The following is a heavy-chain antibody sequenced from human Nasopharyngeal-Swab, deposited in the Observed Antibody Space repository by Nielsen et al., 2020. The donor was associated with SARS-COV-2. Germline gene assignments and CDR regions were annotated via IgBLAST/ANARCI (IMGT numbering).Heavy chain of an antibody. V-gene: IGHV3-74*01. J-gene: IGHJ6*02. CDR3: AREPPATYYYDSSGYPKSSYYYGMDV. Sequence: GEALKISCVASGFTFSSYWMHWVRQAPGKGLVWVSRINSDGSSTSYADSVKGRFTISRDNAKNTLYLQMNSLRAEDTAVYYCAREPPATYYYDSSGYPKSSYYYGMDVWGQGTTVTVSS. CDR2: INSDGSST. D-gene: IGHD3-22*01. CDR1: GFTFSSYW.